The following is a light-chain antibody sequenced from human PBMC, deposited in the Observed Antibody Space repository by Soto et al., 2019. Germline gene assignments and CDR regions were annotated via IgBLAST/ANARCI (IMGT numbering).Light chain of an antibody. CDR2: VAS. CDR1: QGIKND. CDR3: LQDYSYPLT. Sequence: AIQMTQYPSSLSASVGDRVTITCRASQGIKNDWGWYQQKPGRAPKLLIYVASNLQSGVPSRFSGSGSGTDFTLTISSLQPEDFATYYCLQDYSYPLTFGGGTKVDIK. V-gene: IGKV1-6*01. J-gene: IGKJ4*01.